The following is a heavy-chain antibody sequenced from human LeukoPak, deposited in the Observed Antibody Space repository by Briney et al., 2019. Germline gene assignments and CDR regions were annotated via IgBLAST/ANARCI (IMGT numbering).Heavy chain of an antibody. V-gene: IGHV3-23*01. CDR2: ISGSGGST. CDR1: GFTFSSYG. CDR3: AKDTPVGSGSYYYYYYMDV. Sequence: GGSLRLSCAASGFTFSSYGMSWVRQAPGKGLEWVSAISGSGGSTYYADSVKGRFTISRDNSKNTLYLQMNSLRAEDTAVYYCAKDTPVGSGSYYYYYYMDVWGKGTTVTISS. J-gene: IGHJ6*03. D-gene: IGHD3-10*01.